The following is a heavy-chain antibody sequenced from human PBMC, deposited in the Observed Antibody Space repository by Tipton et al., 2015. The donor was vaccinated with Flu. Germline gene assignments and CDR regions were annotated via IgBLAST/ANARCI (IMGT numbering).Heavy chain of an antibody. V-gene: IGHV3-21*01. D-gene: IGHD1-26*01. Sequence: SLRLSCTASAFTFRTYSMNWVRQAPGKGLEWFSSLSIYSDYIYYADSVKGRFTISRDNAKNSLYLQMNSLRDEDTGVYYCARDGGSYSRWFDPWGQGTLVIVSS. CDR3: ARDGGSYSRWFDP. J-gene: IGHJ5*02. CDR2: LSIYSDYI. CDR1: AFTFRTYS.